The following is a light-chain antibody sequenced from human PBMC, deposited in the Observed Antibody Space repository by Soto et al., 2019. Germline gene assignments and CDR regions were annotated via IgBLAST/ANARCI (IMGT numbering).Light chain of an antibody. Sequence: DIQMTQSPSSLSASVGNRVSITCRASQGISNYLAWYQQKPGKAPKVLIYAASTLQPGVQSRFSGSGSGTDFTLTIKSLQPDDIATYYCKNYDSAPITFGQGTRLEIK. CDR3: KNYDSAPIT. CDR2: AAS. J-gene: IGKJ5*01. V-gene: IGKV1-27*01. CDR1: QGISNY.